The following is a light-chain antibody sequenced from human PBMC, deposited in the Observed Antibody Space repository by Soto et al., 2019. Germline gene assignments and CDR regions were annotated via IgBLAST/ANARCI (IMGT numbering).Light chain of an antibody. J-gene: IGLJ2*01. CDR2: GSN. CDR3: AAWDDSLNNVV. Sequence: QSVLTQPPSASGTPGQRVTISCSGSSSNIGSNTVNCYQQLPGTAPKLLIYGSNQRPSGVPDRYSGSKSGTSASLAISGLQSEDEADYYCAAWDDSLNNVVFGGGTKLTVL. V-gene: IGLV1-44*01. CDR1: SSNIGSNT.